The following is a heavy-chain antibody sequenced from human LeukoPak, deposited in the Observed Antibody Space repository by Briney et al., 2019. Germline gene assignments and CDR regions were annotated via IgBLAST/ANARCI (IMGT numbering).Heavy chain of an antibody. V-gene: IGHV5-51*06. CDR2: IYPGDSDA. Sequence: GESLKISCTGSGYTFSNYWIGWVRQMPGKGLEWMGIIYPGDSDATYSPSFQGQVIFSVDESRTTVYLEWTSLKASDTAMYFCARGSETSRRFYAPWGQGTLVTVSS. CDR3: ARGSETSRRFYAP. J-gene: IGHJ5*02. D-gene: IGHD2-2*01. CDR1: GYTFSNYW.